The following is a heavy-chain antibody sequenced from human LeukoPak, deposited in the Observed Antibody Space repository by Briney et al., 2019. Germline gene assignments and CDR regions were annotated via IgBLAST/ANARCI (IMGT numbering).Heavy chain of an antibody. Sequence: LETLSLTCSVSGGSISRYYWNWIRQPAGKGLEWIGRISTTGSTNYNPSLKSRVTMSVDTSKNQFSLKLNSVTAADTAVYYCAREFCSGGSCSSLFYFDYWGQGTLVTVSS. CDR3: AREFCSGGSCSSLFYFDY. V-gene: IGHV4-4*07. CDR1: GGSISRYY. D-gene: IGHD2-15*01. J-gene: IGHJ4*02. CDR2: ISTTGST.